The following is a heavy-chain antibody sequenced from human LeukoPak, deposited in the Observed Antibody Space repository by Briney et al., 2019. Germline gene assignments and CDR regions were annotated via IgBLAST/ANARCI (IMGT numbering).Heavy chain of an antibody. J-gene: IGHJ3*02. CDR1: GGSVSSGDYY. D-gene: IGHD1-26*01. CDR3: ASIEGAHDAFDI. V-gene: IGHV4-31*03. CDR2: IYYSGST. Sequence: PSQTLSLTCTVSGGSVSSGDYYWSWIRQLPGKGLEWIGYIYYSGSTYYNPSLKSRVTISVDTSKNQFSLKLSSVTAADTAVYYCASIEGAHDAFDIWGQGTMVTVSS.